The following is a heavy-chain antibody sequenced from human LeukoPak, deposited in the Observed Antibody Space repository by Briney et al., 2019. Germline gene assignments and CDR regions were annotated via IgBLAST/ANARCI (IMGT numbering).Heavy chain of an antibody. D-gene: IGHD3-9*01. J-gene: IGHJ4*02. CDR2: INHSGST. CDR3: ARDVAILTGYHNFDY. V-gene: IGHV4-34*01. CDR1: GGSFSGYY. Sequence: SETLSLTCAVYGGSFSGYYWSWIRQPPGKGLEWIGEINHSGSTNYNPSLKSRVTISVDTSKNQFSLKLSSVTAADTAVYYCARDVAILTGYHNFDYWGQGTLVTVSS.